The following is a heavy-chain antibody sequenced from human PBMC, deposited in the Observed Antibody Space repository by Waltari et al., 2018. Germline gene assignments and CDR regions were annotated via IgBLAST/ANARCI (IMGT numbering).Heavy chain of an antibody. Sequence: EVQLVESGGGLVLPGRSLRLSCEASGLWLGVYAMHWVLQAPGKGLEWVSGISWNSGGIGYADSVKGRFTISRDNAKNSLYLQMNSLRAEDTALYYCAKDKDVSHRGGMDVWGQGTTVIVSS. CDR1: GLWLGVYA. V-gene: IGHV3-9*01. J-gene: IGHJ6*02. D-gene: IGHD3-10*01. CDR2: ISWNSGGI. CDR3: AKDKDVSHRGGMDV.